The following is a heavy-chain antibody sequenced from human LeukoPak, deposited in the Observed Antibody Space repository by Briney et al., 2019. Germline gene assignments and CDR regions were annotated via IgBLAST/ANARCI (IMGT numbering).Heavy chain of an antibody. CDR2: IWYDGSNK. Sequence: GGSLRLSRAASGFTFSSYGMHWVRQAPGKGLEWVAVIWYDGSNKYYADSVKGRFTISRDNSKNTLYLQMNSLRAEDTAVYYCARVGLTGYYYSYYFDYWGQGTLVTVSS. V-gene: IGHV3-33*01. J-gene: IGHJ4*02. D-gene: IGHD3-9*01. CDR3: ARVGLTGYYYSYYFDY. CDR1: GFTFSSYG.